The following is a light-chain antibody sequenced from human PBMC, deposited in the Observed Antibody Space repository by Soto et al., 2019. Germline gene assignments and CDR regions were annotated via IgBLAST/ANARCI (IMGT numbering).Light chain of an antibody. CDR3: QQYYSYLRT. J-gene: IGKJ1*01. CDR2: AAS. CDR1: QGISSY. Sequence: AIRMTQSPSSLSASTGDRVTITCRASQGISSYLAWYQQKPGKAPKLLIYAASTLQSGVPSRFSGSGSGTDFPLTISCLQSEGFATYYCQQYYSYLRTFGQGTKVEIK. V-gene: IGKV1-8*01.